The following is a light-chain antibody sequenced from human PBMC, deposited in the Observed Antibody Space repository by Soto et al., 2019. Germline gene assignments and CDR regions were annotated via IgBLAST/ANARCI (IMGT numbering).Light chain of an antibody. CDR3: SSSAGTKNMV. J-gene: IGLJ2*01. V-gene: IGLV2-8*01. CDR1: SSDVGTSKY. CDR2: EVN. Sequence: QSALTHPPSASGSRGQSVTISCTGTSSDVGTSKYVSWYRQHPGKAPKLLIYEVNKRPSGVPDRFSGSKSGSTASLTVSGLQAEDEADYYCSSSAGTKNMVFGGGTKVTVL.